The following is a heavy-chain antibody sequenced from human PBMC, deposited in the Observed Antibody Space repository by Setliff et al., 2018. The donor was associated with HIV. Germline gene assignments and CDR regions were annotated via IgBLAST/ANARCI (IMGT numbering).Heavy chain of an antibody. V-gene: IGHV1-2*06. J-gene: IGHJ3*02. Sequence: GASVKVSCKASGYTFTGYYIHWVRQAPGQGLEWMGRINPNSGGTKYAQMCQGRVTTTRDTSISKAYMELSRLRSDDTAVYYCARGTRVGANDASDIWGQGTMVT. CDR2: INPNSGGT. CDR3: ARGTRVGANDASDI. CDR1: GYTFTGYY. D-gene: IGHD1-26*01.